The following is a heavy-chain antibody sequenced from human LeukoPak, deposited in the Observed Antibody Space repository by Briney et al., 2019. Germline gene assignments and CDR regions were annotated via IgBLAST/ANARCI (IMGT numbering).Heavy chain of an antibody. J-gene: IGHJ4*02. CDR2: IYYSGST. D-gene: IGHD3-3*01. Sequence: ASETLSLTCTVSGGSISSSSYYWGWIRQPPGKGLEWIGSIYYSGSTYYNPSLKSRVTISVDTSKNQFSLKLSSVTAADTAVYYCARGITIFGVANLVDWGQGTLVTVSS. V-gene: IGHV4-39*01. CDR1: GGSISSSSYY. CDR3: ARGITIFGVANLVD.